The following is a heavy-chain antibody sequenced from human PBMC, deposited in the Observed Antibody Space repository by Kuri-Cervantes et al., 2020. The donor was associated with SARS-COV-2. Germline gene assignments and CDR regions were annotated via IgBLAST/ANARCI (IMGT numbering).Heavy chain of an antibody. Sequence: GSLRLSCSVSGGSISSRSYYWGWIRQPPGKGLEWIGSIYYSGSTNYNPTLKSRVTISVDTSTNQFLLNLTSVTAADTAVYYCARQGGYYGMDVWGQGTTVTVSS. V-gene: IGHV4-39*01. D-gene: IGHD3-22*01. CDR1: GGSISSRSYY. CDR3: ARQGGYYGMDV. CDR2: IYYSGST. J-gene: IGHJ6*02.